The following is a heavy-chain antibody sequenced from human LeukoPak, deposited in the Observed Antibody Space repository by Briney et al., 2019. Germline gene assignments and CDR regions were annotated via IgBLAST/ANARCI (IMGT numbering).Heavy chain of an antibody. CDR1: GFTFSTYS. CDR3: AKVAGVPAAMTVGGRHFDY. J-gene: IGHJ4*02. Sequence: GRSLRLSCAASGFTFSTYSMNWVRQAPGKGLEWVSSISSGSSHIYYADSMKGRFTISRDNAKNSLYLQMNSLRAEDTAVYYCAKVAGVPAAMTVGGRHFDYWGQGTLVTVSS. D-gene: IGHD2-2*01. CDR2: ISSGSSHI. V-gene: IGHV3-21*01.